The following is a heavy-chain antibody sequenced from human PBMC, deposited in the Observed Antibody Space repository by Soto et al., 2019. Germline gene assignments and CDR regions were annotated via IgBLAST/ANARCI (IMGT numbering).Heavy chain of an antibody. CDR1: GYKFSYFG. CDR2: ISGKNGNT. CDR3: ARSDYYEATGTLEM. J-gene: IGHJ4*02. D-gene: IGHD4-17*01. V-gene: IGHV1-18*04. Sequence: ASVKVSCKASGYKFSYFGITWVRQAPGQGLEWMGWISGKNGNTNYAQKVQGRVTLTADTSTGTAYMEMRALTSDDTGIYYCARSDYYEATGTLEMWGQGTPVPVS.